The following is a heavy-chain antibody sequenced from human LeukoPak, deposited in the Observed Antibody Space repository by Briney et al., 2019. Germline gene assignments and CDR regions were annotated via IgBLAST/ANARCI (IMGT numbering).Heavy chain of an antibody. CDR1: GGSISSSSYY. CDR2: IYYSGST. J-gene: IGHJ4*02. CDR3: ARHSSGGARGYSGYGDPPVYFDY. Sequence: SETLSLTCTVSGGSISSSSYYWGWIRQPPGKGLEWIGSIYYSGSTYYNPSLKSRVTISVDTSKNQFSLKLSSVTAADTAVYYCARHSSGGARGYSGYGDPPVYFDYWGQGTPVTVSS. D-gene: IGHD5-12*01. V-gene: IGHV4-39*01.